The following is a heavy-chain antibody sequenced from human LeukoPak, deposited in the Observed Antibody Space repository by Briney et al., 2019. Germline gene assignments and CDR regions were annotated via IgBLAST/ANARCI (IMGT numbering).Heavy chain of an antibody. J-gene: IGHJ4*02. CDR3: ARGIHDYGDYGEYYFDY. CDR2: INPSGGTP. CDR1: GYTFTSYY. Sequence: ASVKVSCKASGYTFTSYYMHWVRQAPGQGLEWMGIINPSGGTPTYAQKFQGRVTMTRDTSTSTMYMDLSSLRSEDTAVYYCARGIHDYGDYGEYYFDYWGQGTLVTVSS. V-gene: IGHV1-46*01. D-gene: IGHD4-17*01.